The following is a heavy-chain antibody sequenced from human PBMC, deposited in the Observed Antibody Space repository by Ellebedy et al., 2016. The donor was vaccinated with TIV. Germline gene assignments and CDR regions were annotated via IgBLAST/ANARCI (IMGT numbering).Heavy chain of an antibody. CDR3: AKDGRQLLWVHHFDH. Sequence: GESLKISXEASGFTFRQYGMHWVRQAPGKGLEWVAVTSFDGVNKKYADSVKGRFTISRDNSRNMVYLQMNSLRGEDTAVYYCAKDGRQLLWVHHFDHWGQGILVTVSS. V-gene: IGHV3-30*18. J-gene: IGHJ4*02. CDR2: TSFDGVNK. CDR1: GFTFRQYG. D-gene: IGHD1-26*01.